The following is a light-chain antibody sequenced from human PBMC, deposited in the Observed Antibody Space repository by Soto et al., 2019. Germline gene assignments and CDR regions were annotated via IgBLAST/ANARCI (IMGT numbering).Light chain of an antibody. J-gene: IGKJ5*01. CDR2: DAS. CDR1: QSVSSY. CDR3: QQRSNWPPRIT. Sequence: EIVLTQSPATLSLSPGERATLSCRASQSVSSYLAWYQQKPGQAPRLLIYDASNRATGIPARFSGSGSGTYSPLTISSLEPEDFAVYYCQQRSNWPPRITFGQGTRLEIK. V-gene: IGKV3-11*01.